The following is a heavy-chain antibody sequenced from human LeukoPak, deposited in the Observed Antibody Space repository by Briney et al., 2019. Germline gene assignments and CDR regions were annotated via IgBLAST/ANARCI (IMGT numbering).Heavy chain of an antibody. Sequence: ASVKVSCKASGYTFTSYYMHWVRQAPGQGLEWMGWISGYNDNTNYAQKFQGRVTMTTDTSTSTAYMELRSLRSDDTAVYYCVRDWGILTGIDCFDPWGQGTLVTVSS. CDR2: ISGYNDNT. D-gene: IGHD3-9*01. CDR3: VRDWGILTGIDCFDP. J-gene: IGHJ5*02. CDR1: GYTFTSYY. V-gene: IGHV1-18*04.